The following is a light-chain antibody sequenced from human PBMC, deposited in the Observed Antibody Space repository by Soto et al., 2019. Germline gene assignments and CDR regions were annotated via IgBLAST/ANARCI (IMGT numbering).Light chain of an antibody. J-gene: IGLJ1*01. V-gene: IGLV1-44*01. CDR1: SSNIGTNA. Sequence: QSVLAQPPSASGTPGQRGSLSCSGGSSNIGTNAVNWYQRLPGTAPKLLIYNNNQRPSGVPDRFSGSKSGTSASLAISGLQSEDEADYYCAAWDDSLNGYVFGTGTKVTVL. CDR3: AAWDDSLNGYV. CDR2: NNN.